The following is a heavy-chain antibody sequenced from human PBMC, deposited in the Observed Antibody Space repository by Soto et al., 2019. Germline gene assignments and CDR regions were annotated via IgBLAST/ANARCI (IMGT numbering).Heavy chain of an antibody. Sequence: EVQLVESGGGLVQLGGSLKLSCAASGFTFSGSAMHWVRQTSGKGLEWVGRIRSKVNSYATAYAASVKGRFTISRDDSKNTAYLQMNSLKTEDTAVYYCTRDSSGWPDWGQGTLVTVSS. CDR1: GFTFSGSA. D-gene: IGHD6-19*01. CDR3: TRDSSGWPD. CDR2: IRSKVNSYAT. J-gene: IGHJ4*02. V-gene: IGHV3-73*02.